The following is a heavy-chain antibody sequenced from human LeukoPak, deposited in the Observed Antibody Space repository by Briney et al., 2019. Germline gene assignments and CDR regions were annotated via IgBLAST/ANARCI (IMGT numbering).Heavy chain of an antibody. V-gene: IGHV1-2*02. CDR3: ARGRYCSSTSCYYSL. J-gene: IGHJ4*02. Sequence: ASVKVSCEASGYTFTGYYMHWVRQAPGQGLEWMGWINPNSGGTNYAQKFQGRVTMTRDTSISTAYMELSRLRSDDTAVYYCARGRYCSSTSCYYSLWGQGTLVTVSS. CDR1: GYTFTGYY. D-gene: IGHD2-2*01. CDR2: INPNSGGT.